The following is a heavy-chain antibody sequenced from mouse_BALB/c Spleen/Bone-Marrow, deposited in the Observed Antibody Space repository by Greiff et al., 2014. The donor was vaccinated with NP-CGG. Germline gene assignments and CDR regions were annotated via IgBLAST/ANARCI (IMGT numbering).Heavy chain of an antibody. Sequence: DLVKPGASVKLSCKASGYTFTNYWINWIKQRPGQGLEWIGRIAPGNGSTYYNEMFKGKATLTVDTSSSTAYIQLSSLSSEDSAVYFCARGIYYGNYVYAMDYWGQGTSVTVSS. J-gene: IGHJ4*01. CDR3: ARGIYYGNYVYAMDY. D-gene: IGHD2-1*01. V-gene: IGHV1S41*01. CDR1: GYTFTNYW. CDR2: IAPGNGST.